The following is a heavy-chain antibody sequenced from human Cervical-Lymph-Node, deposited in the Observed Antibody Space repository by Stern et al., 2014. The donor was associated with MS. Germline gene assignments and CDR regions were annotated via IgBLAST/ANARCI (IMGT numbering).Heavy chain of an antibody. CDR3: ARPPPRRKWDDPNYGMDV. Sequence: VQLVQSGAEVKKPGESLKISCKGSGYTFTNNWIAWVRQMPGKGLEWMGIIYPDDSDIRYSPSLQGQVTISADKSISPAYLTCRSLKAADSAVYYCARPPPRRKWDDPNYGMDVWGQGTTVTVSS. J-gene: IGHJ6*02. D-gene: IGHD1-1*01. CDR2: IYPDDSDI. V-gene: IGHV5-51*03. CDR1: GYTFTNNW.